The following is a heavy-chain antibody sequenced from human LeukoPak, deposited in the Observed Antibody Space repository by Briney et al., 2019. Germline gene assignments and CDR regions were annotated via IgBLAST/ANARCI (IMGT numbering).Heavy chain of an antibody. D-gene: IGHD3-9*01. Sequence: GGSLRLSCAASGFTFSSYGMHWVRQAPGKGLEWVAVIWYDGSNKYYADSVKGRFTISRDNAKNSLYLQMNSLRDEDTAVYYCARGALRYSDYWGQGTLVTVSS. CDR3: ARGALRYSDY. V-gene: IGHV3-33*01. J-gene: IGHJ4*02. CDR2: IWYDGSNK. CDR1: GFTFSSYG.